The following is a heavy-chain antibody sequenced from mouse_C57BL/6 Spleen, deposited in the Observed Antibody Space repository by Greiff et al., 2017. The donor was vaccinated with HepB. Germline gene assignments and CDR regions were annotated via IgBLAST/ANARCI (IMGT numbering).Heavy chain of an antibody. CDR3: ARSGYYGSLYAMDD. V-gene: IGHV1-69*01. CDR1: GYTFTSYW. Sequence: QVQLQQPGAELVMPGASVKLSCKASGYTFTSYWMHWVKQRPGQGLEWIGEIDPSDSYTNYNQKFKGKSTLTVDKSSSTAYMQLSSLTSEDSAVYYCARSGYYGSLYAMDDWGQGTSVTVSS. CDR2: IDPSDSYT. D-gene: IGHD1-1*01. J-gene: IGHJ4*01.